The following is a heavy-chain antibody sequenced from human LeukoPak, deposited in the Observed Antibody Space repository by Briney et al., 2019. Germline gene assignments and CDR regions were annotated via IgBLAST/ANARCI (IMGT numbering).Heavy chain of an antibody. J-gene: IGHJ4*02. Sequence: GGSLRLSCAASGFTFSSYSMNWVRQAPGKGLEWVSSISSSSSYIYYANSVKGRVTISRDNSKNTQYLQLYSLRAEDTAVYYCAKEGYYSSNYFDYWGQGTLVTVSS. CDR3: AKEGYYSSNYFDY. CDR1: GFTFSSYS. D-gene: IGHD3-22*01. CDR2: ISSSSSYI. V-gene: IGHV3-21*04.